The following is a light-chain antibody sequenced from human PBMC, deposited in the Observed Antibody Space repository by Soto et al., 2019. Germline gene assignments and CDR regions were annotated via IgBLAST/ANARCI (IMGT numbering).Light chain of an antibody. CDR3: SSYTRTSSQV. CDR2: EVN. J-gene: IGLJ2*01. CDR1: SSDIGIYNY. Sequence: QSVLTQPASVSGSPGQSITISCTGTSSDIGIYNYVSWYQQHPGKAPKLMIYEVNNRPSGVSNRFSGSKSGNTASLTISGLQAEDEADYYCSSYTRTSSQVFGGGTKLTVL. V-gene: IGLV2-14*01.